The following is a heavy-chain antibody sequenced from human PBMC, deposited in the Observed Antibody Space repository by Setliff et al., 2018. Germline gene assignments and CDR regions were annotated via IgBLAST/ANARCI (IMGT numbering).Heavy chain of an antibody. J-gene: IGHJ4*01. V-gene: IGHV4-38-2*01. CDR3: ASPRRDDLDSPFDAFDS. CDR1: GASITSGHY. D-gene: IGHD3-3*01. CDR2: IYHRGRT. Sequence: KASETLSLTCGVSGASITSGHYWGWIRQPPGKGLEWIGTIYHRGRTYYNPSLRSRVTMSLDTSKNQFSLRLSSVTAADTAVYYCASPRRDDLDSPFDAFDSWGQGALVTVSS.